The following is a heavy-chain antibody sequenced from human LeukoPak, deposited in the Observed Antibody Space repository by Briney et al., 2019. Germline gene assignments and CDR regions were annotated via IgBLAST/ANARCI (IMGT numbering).Heavy chain of an antibody. Sequence: ASVKVSCKASGYTFSSYDINWVRQATGQGLEWMGWINPNSGNTGYAQRFEGRVNMTRSTSISTAYMELSSLTSDDTAVYSCARSFVGTRKRNDYWGQGTLVTVSS. J-gene: IGHJ4*02. D-gene: IGHD2-21*01. CDR1: GYTFSSYD. CDR3: ARSFVGTRKRNDY. V-gene: IGHV1-8*01. CDR2: INPNSGNT.